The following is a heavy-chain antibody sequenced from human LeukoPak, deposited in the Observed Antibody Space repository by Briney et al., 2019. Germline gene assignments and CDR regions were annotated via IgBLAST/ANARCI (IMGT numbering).Heavy chain of an antibody. CDR2: ISGSGGST. V-gene: IGHV3-23*01. CDR1: GFTFSSYA. CDR3: APSPGRYSSSSWFDP. D-gene: IGHD6-6*01. J-gene: IGHJ5*02. Sequence: GGSLRLSRAASGFTFSSYAMSWVRQAPGKGLEWVSAISGSGGSTYYADSVKGRFTISRDNSKNTLYLQMNSLRAEDTAVYYCAPSPGRYSSSSWFDPWGQGTLVTVSS.